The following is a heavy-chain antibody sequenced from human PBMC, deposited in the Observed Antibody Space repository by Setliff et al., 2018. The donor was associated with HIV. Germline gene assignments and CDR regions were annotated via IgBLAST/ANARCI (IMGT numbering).Heavy chain of an antibody. CDR3: ARRAYCGSTTCFDN. J-gene: IGHJ4*02. CDR1: GFTFSNYA. Sequence: PGGSLRLSCAASGFTFSNYAMSWVRQAPGEGLEWVSAILSTGERTFYADSVKGRFTISRDNSKNTVYLQMNSLRAEDTAVYYCARRAYCGSTTCFDNWGQGTLVTVSS. V-gene: IGHV3-23*01. CDR2: ILSTGERT. D-gene: IGHD2-21*01.